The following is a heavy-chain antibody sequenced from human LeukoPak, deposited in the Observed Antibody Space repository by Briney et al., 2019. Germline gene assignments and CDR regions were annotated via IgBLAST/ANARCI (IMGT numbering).Heavy chain of an antibody. CDR2: INSDGSST. D-gene: IGHD6-13*01. CDR1: GFTFSSSW. J-gene: IGHJ4*02. Sequence: QPGGSLRLSCAASGFTFSSSWMHWVRQAPGKGLVWVSRINSDGSSTTYADSVKGRFTISRDNAKNTLYLQMNSLRAEDTAVYYCARVAYSSSWFVDYWGQGTLVTVSS. V-gene: IGHV3-74*01. CDR3: ARVAYSSSWFVDY.